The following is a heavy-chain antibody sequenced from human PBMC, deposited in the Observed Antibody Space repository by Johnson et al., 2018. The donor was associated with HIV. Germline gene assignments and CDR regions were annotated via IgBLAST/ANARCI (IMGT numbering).Heavy chain of an antibody. V-gene: IGHV3-30-3*01. CDR1: AFTFSNYA. Sequence: QMQLVESGGGVVQPGRSLRLACAASAFTFSNYAMHWVRQAPGKGLEWVAVISYDGSSKYYEESLQGRSSISRDNSMNTLYLQMNSLRAEDTAVYYCAKDRRTYSSSADAFDIWGQGTMVTVSS. J-gene: IGHJ3*02. D-gene: IGHD6-6*01. CDR3: AKDRRTYSSSADAFDI. CDR2: ISYDGSSK.